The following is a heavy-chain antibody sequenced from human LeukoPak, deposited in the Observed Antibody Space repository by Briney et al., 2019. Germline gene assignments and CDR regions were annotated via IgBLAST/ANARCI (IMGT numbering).Heavy chain of an antibody. J-gene: IGHJ4*02. V-gene: IGHV3-21*01. Sequence: GGSLRLSCAASGFTFSSYSMNWVRQAPGKGLEWVSSISSSSSYIYYADSVKGRFTISRDNAKNSLYLQMNSLRAEDTAVYYCERDGYSYGYYYYWGQGTLVTVSS. CDR1: GFTFSSYS. CDR2: ISSSSSYI. D-gene: IGHD5-18*01. CDR3: ERDGYSYGYYYY.